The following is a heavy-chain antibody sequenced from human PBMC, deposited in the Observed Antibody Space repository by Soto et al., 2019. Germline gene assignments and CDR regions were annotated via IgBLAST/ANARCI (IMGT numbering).Heavy chain of an antibody. V-gene: IGHV4-59*13. CDR1: GVSSTSFY. D-gene: IGHD2-15*01. CDR3: ARGGGSKWYYFDS. CDR2: IFDNGDV. J-gene: IGHJ4*02. Sequence: QVRLQESGPGVVRPSETLSLTCTVSGVSSTSFYWSWLRQSPGKGLEWIGYIFDNGDVKYNPSLMSRLTMSIDMSKNEFSLRLKSVTAADTAMYYCARGGGSKWYYFDSWGEGTLVTVSS.